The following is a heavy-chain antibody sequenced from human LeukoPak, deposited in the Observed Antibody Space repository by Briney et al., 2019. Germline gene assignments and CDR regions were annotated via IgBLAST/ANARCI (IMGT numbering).Heavy chain of an antibody. CDR3: ARDYYDSSGCIDY. CDR1: GSTFSTYW. CDR2: LNQDGSEK. V-gene: IGHV3-7*03. D-gene: IGHD3-22*01. Sequence: PGGSLRLSCAVSGSTFSTYWMSWVRQAPGKGLEWVANLNQDGSEKYYVDSVKGRFTISRDNAKNSLFLQMSSLRADDTAVYYCARDYYDSSGCIDYWGQGTLVTVSS. J-gene: IGHJ4*02.